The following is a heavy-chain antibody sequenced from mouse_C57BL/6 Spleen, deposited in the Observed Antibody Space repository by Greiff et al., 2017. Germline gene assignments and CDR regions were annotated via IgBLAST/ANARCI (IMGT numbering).Heavy chain of an antibody. CDR1: GYAFSSYW. CDR2: IYPGDGVT. V-gene: IGHV1-80*01. CDR3: AREFGYDVGYAMDY. Sequence: QVQLKQSGAELVKPGASVKISCKASGYAFSSYWMNWVKQRPGKGLEWIGQIYPGDGVTNYNGKFKGKATLTADKSSSTAYMQLSSLTSEDSAVYFCAREFGYDVGYAMDYWGQGTSVTVSS. J-gene: IGHJ4*01. D-gene: IGHD2-2*01.